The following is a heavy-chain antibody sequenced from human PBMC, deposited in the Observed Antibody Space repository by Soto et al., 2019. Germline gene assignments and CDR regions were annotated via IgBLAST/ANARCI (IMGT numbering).Heavy chain of an antibody. CDR2: INAGNGNT. CDR3: ARELNGDGNWFDP. Sequence: GQRLEWMGWINAGNGNTKYSQKFQGRVTITRDTSASTAYMELSSLRSEDTAVYYCARELNGDGNWFDPWGQGTLVTVSS. D-gene: IGHD4-17*01. V-gene: IGHV1-3*01. J-gene: IGHJ5*02.